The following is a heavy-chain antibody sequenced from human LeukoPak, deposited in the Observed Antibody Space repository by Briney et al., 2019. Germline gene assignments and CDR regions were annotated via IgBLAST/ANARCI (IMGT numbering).Heavy chain of an antibody. Sequence: GGSLRLSCAASGFTFSSYGMHWVRQAPGEGLEWVAVISYDGSNKYYADSVKGRFTISRDNSKNTLYLQMNSLRAEDTAVYYCAKGPGADYYDSSGYPGAFDIWGRGTMVTVSS. CDR3: AKGPGADYYDSSGYPGAFDI. CDR2: ISYDGSNK. CDR1: GFTFSSYG. D-gene: IGHD3-22*01. J-gene: IGHJ3*02. V-gene: IGHV3-30*18.